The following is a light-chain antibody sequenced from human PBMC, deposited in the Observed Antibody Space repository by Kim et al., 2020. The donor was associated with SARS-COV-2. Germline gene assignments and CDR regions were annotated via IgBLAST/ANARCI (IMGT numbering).Light chain of an antibody. CDR1: QSVSNSY. V-gene: IGKV3-20*01. CDR3: QQYDNSPIT. J-gene: IGKJ4*01. Sequence: EIVLTQSPGTLSLSPGERATLSCRASQSVSNSYLAWYQQKPGQAPRLLIYGASSRATGIPDRFSGSGSGTDFTFSISRLEPEDFGVYYCQQYDNSPITFGGGTKVEIK. CDR2: GAS.